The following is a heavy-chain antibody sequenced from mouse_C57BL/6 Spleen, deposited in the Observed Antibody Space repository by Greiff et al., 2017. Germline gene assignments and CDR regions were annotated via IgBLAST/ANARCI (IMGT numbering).Heavy chain of an antibody. V-gene: IGHV1-74*01. J-gene: IGHJ4*01. CDR2: IHPSDSDT. CDR3: AIKGYYAMDY. Sequence: QVQLQQPGAELVKPGASVKVSCKASGYTFTSYWMHWVKQRPGQGLEWIGRIHPSDSDTNSNQKFKGKATLTVDKSSSTAYVKLSSRTSEDSAVYYCAIKGYYAMDYWGQGTSVTVSA. CDR1: GYTFTSYW.